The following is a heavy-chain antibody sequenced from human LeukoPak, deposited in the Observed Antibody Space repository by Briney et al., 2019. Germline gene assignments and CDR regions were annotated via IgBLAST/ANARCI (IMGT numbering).Heavy chain of an antibody. Sequence: SQTLSLTCTVSGGSISSGDYYWSWIRQPPGKGLEWIGYIYYSGSTYYNPSLKSRVTISVDTSKNQFSLKLSSVTAADTAVYYCARIADYYGSGSYYNWFDPWGQGTLVTVSS. CDR1: GGSISSGDYY. CDR2: IYYSGST. CDR3: ARIADYYGSGSYYNWFDP. J-gene: IGHJ5*02. V-gene: IGHV4-30-4*01. D-gene: IGHD3-10*01.